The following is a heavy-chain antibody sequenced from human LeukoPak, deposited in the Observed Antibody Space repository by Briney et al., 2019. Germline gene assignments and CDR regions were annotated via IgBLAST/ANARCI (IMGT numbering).Heavy chain of an antibody. CDR1: GFTFSNYW. CDR3: VREDTPATANY. V-gene: IGHV3-7*03. D-gene: IGHD2-21*02. J-gene: IGHJ4*02. Sequence: PGGSLRLSCAASGFTFSNYWMAWVRQAPGKGPEWVANINLDGSQKYYVDSVKGRFTISRGNSKNTLFLQMHSLRPGDTAVYYCVREDTPATANYWGQGTLVTISS. CDR2: INLDGSQK.